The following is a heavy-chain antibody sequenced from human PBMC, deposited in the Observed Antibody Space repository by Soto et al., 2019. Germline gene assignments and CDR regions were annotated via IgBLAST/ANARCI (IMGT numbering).Heavy chain of an antibody. V-gene: IGHV5-51*03. CDR2: IYPGDSDT. J-gene: IGHJ6*02. CDR1: GYRFSSYW. Sequence: EVQLVQSGAEVKKPGESLKISCKGSGYRFSSYWISWVRQMPGKGLEWMAIIYPGDSDTTYSPPFQGQVTISADKSISTAYLQWSSLKASDTAMYYCARMGTTGATDIYGVDVWGQGTTVTVSS. D-gene: IGHD1-1*01. CDR3: ARMGTTGATDIYGVDV.